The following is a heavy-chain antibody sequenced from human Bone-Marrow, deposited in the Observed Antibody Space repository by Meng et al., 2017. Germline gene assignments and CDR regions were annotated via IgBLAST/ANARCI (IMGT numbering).Heavy chain of an antibody. D-gene: IGHD3-10*01. V-gene: IGHV3-48*03. CDR3: ARGLLWFGELFGATDY. CDR2: ISSSGSTI. J-gene: IGHJ4*02. CDR1: GFTFSSYE. Sequence: GESLKISCAASGFTFSSYEMNWVRQAPGKGLEWVSYISSSGSTIYYADSVKGRFTISRDNAKNSLYLQMNSLRAEDTAVYYCARGLLWFGELFGATDYWGQGTLVTGSS.